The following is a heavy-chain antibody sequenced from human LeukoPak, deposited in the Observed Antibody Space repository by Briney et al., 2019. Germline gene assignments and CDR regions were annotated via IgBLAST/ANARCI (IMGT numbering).Heavy chain of an antibody. CDR3: ARSYGDYGYYYYMDV. D-gene: IGHD4-17*01. CDR2: INHSGST. J-gene: IGHJ6*03. CDR1: GGSFSGYS. V-gene: IGHV4-34*01. Sequence: PSETLSLTCAVYGGSFSGYSWSWIRQPPGKGLEWIGEINHSGSTNYNPSLKSRVTMSVDTSKNQFSLKLSSVTAADTAVYYCARSYGDYGYYYYMDVWGKGTTVTISS.